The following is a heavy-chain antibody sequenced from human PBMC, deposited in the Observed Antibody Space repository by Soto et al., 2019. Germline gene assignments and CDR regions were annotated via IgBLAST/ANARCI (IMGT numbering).Heavy chain of an antibody. CDR3: ARDHGDCSGGSCYFTVWFDP. CDR1: GYTFTSYA. D-gene: IGHD2-15*01. V-gene: IGHV1-3*01. J-gene: IGHJ5*02. CDR2: INAGNGNT. Sequence: GASVKVSCKASGYTFTSYAMHWVRQAPGQRLEWMGWINAGNGNTKYSQKFQGRVTITRDTSASTAYMELSSLRSEDTAVYYCARDHGDCSGGSCYFTVWFDPWGQGTLVTVS.